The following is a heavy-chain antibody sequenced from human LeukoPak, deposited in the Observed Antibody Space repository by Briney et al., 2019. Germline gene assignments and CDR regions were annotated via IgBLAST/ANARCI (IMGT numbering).Heavy chain of an antibody. CDR1: GGSISSYY. Sequence: SETLSLTCTVSGGSISSYYWSWIRQPPGKGLEWIGYIYYSGITNYNPSLKSRVTISVDTSKNQFSLRLSSVTAADTAVYYCTRQRAILSSFDPWGQGTLVTVSS. CDR3: TRQRAILSSFDP. D-gene: IGHD2-15*01. CDR2: IYYSGIT. J-gene: IGHJ5*02. V-gene: IGHV4-59*08.